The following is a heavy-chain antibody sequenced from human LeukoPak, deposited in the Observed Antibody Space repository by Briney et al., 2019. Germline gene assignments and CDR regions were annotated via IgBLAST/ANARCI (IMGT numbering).Heavy chain of an antibody. D-gene: IGHD3-3*01. CDR3: ARGWRDFWSGYYEGYYYYYMDV. V-gene: IGHV1-18*01. CDR1: GYTFTSYG. J-gene: IGHJ6*03. CDR2: ISAYNGNS. Sequence: ASVKVSCKASGYTFTSYGISWVRQAPGQGLEWMGWISAYNGNSNYAQKLQGRVTMTTDTSTSTAYMELRSLRSDDTAVYYCARGWRDFWSGYYEGYYYYYMDVWGKGTTVTVSS.